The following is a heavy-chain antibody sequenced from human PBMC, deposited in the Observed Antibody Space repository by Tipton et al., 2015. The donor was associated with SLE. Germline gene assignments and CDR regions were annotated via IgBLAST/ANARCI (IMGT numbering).Heavy chain of an antibody. J-gene: IGHJ4*02. D-gene: IGHD4-17*01. V-gene: IGHV3-48*03. CDR3: ARDSYGVLDY. CDR1: GFTFSSYE. Sequence: SLRLSCAASGFTFSSYEMNWVRQAPGKGLERVSYISSSGSTIYYADSVKGRFTISRDNSKNTLYLQMNSLRAEDTAVYYCARDSYGVLDYWGQGTLVTVSS. CDR2: ISSSGSTI.